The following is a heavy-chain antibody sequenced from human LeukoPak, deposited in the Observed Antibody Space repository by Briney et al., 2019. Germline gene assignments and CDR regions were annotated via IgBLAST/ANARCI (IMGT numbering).Heavy chain of an antibody. CDR3: ASGYSYGQFDY. CDR2: ISYSGNT. Sequence: SETLSLTCTVSCGSITSHYWSWIRQPPGKGLEWIGYISYSGNTNYNPSLKSRVTISVDTSKNQFSLKLSSVTAADTVVYYCASGYSYGQFDYWGQGTLVTVSS. V-gene: IGHV4-59*08. J-gene: IGHJ4*02. CDR1: CGSITSHY. D-gene: IGHD5-18*01.